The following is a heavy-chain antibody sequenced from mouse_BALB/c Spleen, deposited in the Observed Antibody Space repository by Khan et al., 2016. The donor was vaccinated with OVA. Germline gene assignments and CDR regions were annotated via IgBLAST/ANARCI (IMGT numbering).Heavy chain of an antibody. CDR2: IYPGDGNT. D-gene: IGHD2-14*01. V-gene: IGHV1-87*01. Sequence: QVQLQQSGTELARPGASVKLSCKASGYTFTSYWMQWVKQRPGQGLEWIGAIYPGDGNTRYTQNFKDKATLTADKSSSTAYMQLSSRTSEDSAVYYCARRTTGYTMDYWGQGTSVTVSS. CDR3: ARRTTGYTMDY. CDR1: GYTFTSYW. J-gene: IGHJ4*01.